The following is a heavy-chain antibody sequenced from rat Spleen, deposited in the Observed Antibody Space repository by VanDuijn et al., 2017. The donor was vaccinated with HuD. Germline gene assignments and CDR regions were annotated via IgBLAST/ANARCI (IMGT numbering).Heavy chain of an antibody. Sequence: EVQLVESGGGLVQPGRSLKLSCAAAGFTFSNYDMAWVRQAPKKGLEWVASISPSGGSTYYRDSVKGRFTISRDNARSTLYLQMNSLRSEDTATYSCTMEGLRRVFDYWGQGVTVTVSS. CDR2: ISPSGGST. CDR1: GFTFSNYD. V-gene: IGHV5-27*01. J-gene: IGHJ2*01. D-gene: IGHD1-11*01. CDR3: TMEGLRRVFDY.